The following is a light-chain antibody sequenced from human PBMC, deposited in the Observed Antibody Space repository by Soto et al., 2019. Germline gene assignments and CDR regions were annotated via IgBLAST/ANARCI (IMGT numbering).Light chain of an antibody. V-gene: IGKV3-15*01. CDR3: QQYNNWPKT. CDR2: GAS. J-gene: IGKJ1*01. Sequence: EIVMTQSPATLSVSPGERATLSCRASQSVSSNLAWYQQKPGQAPRLLIYGASTRATGIPARFSGSGSGTDCTRTIGTLQTDEVAVDYCQQYNNWPKTFGQGTKVEIK. CDR1: QSVSSN.